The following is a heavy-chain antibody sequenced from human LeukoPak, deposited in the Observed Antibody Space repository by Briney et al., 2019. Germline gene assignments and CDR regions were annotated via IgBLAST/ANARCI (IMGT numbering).Heavy chain of an antibody. V-gene: IGHV3-23*01. CDR3: VKHVGSRWSNNRFVP. J-gene: IGHJ5*02. CDR2: VSPFCGTT. Sequence: GGSLRLSCAASGFTFDAYAMSWVRQAPGKGLEWVAEVSPFCGTTYYADSAKGRFTISRDNSHNPVYLQMNSLRVGDTALYFCVKHVGSRWSNNRFVPWGQGTPVPRSP. CDR1: GFTFDAYA. D-gene: IGHD6-13*01.